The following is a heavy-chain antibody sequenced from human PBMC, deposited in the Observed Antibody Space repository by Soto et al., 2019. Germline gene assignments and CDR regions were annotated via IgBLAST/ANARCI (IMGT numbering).Heavy chain of an antibody. CDR2: ISSNGGST. CDR1: GFTFSSYA. J-gene: IGHJ6*03. V-gene: IGHV3-64*01. CDR3: ARGALWFGELSVSYMDV. D-gene: IGHD3-10*01. Sequence: GGSLRLSCAASGFTFSSYAMHWVRQAPGKGLEYVSGISSNGGSTYYANSVKGRVTISRDNSKNTLYLQMGSLRAEDMAVYYCARGALWFGELSVSYMDVWGKGTTVTVSS.